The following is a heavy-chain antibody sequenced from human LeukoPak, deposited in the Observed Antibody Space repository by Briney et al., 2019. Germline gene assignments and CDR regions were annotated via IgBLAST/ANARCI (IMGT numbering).Heavy chain of an antibody. CDR1: GFTFSSYA. CDR2: ISGSGGST. J-gene: IGHJ6*03. V-gene: IGHV3-23*01. Sequence: GGSLRLSCAASGFTFSSYAMSWVRQAPGKGLEWVSAISGSGGSTYYADSVKGRFTISRDNSKNTLYLQMNSLRAEDTAVYYCARDVSLYYYMDVWGKGTTVTVSS. CDR3: ARDVSLYYYMDV.